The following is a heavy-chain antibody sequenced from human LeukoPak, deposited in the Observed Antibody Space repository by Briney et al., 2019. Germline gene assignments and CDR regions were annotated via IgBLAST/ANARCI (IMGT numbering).Heavy chain of an antibody. CDR3: VRIDYSNAFDI. D-gene: IGHD4-11*01. V-gene: IGHV1-8*01. J-gene: IGHJ3*02. CDR1: GYTFTNFD. Sequence: ASVKVSCKASGYTFTNFDINWVRQAAGQGLEWMGWMNPKTGNTGSAQKLQGRVTISGNTSISTAYMELSSLRSEDTAVYYCVRIDYSNAFDIWGQGTMVTVSS. CDR2: MNPKTGNT.